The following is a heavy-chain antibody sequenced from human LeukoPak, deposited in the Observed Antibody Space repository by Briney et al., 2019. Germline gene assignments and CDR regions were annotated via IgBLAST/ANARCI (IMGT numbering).Heavy chain of an antibody. CDR3: AGSAGYSSGWAQRFDY. D-gene: IGHD6-19*01. Sequence: SVKVSCKASGGTFSSYAISWVRQAPGQGLEWMGRIIPIFGTTNYAQKFQGRVTITTDESTSTAYMELSSLRSEDTAVYYCAGSAGYSSGWAQRFDYWGQGTLVTVSS. CDR2: IIPIFGTT. CDR1: GGTFSSYA. V-gene: IGHV1-69*05. J-gene: IGHJ4*02.